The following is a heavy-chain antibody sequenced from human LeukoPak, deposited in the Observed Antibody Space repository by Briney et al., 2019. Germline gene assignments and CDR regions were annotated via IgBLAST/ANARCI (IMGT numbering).Heavy chain of an antibody. J-gene: IGHJ4*02. Sequence: SETLSLTCTVSGGSISSGDYSWSWIRQPPGKGLEWIGYIYYSGSTYHNPSLKSRVTISVDTSKNQFSLKLSSVTAADTAVYYCARATAANFDYWGQGTLVTVSS. CDR3: ARATAANFDY. CDR2: IYYSGST. D-gene: IGHD2-15*01. CDR1: GGSISSGDYS. V-gene: IGHV4-30-4*08.